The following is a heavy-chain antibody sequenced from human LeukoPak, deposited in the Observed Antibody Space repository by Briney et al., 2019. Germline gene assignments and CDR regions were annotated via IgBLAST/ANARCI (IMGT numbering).Heavy chain of an antibody. J-gene: IGHJ4*02. V-gene: IGHV3-23*01. CDR2: ITGSGGST. CDR1: GFSFNNYA. Sequence: GGSLRLSCEASGFSFNNYAMTWVRQAPGRGLEWASGITGSGGSTYYSVKGRFTISRDNSKNTLFLQMSNLRAEDTAVYYCAKAGEYCPDGSCYSENYYFDYWGQGTLVTVSS. D-gene: IGHD2-15*01. CDR3: AKAGEYCPDGSCYSENYYFDY.